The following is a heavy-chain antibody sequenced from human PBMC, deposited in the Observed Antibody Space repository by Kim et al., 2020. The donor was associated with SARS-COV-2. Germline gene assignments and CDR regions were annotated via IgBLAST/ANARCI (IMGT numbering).Heavy chain of an antibody. Sequence: SETLSLTCTVSGGSISSGGYYWSWIRQHPGKGLEWIGYIYYSGSTYYNPSLKSRVTISVDTSKNQFSLKLSSVTAADTAVYYCARAPAFTFGGVIVSNYYYYYGMDVWGQGTTVTVSS. V-gene: IGHV4-31*03. CDR3: ARAPAFTFGGVIVSNYYYYYGMDV. D-gene: IGHD3-16*02. CDR2: IYYSGST. CDR1: GGSISSGGYY. J-gene: IGHJ6*02.